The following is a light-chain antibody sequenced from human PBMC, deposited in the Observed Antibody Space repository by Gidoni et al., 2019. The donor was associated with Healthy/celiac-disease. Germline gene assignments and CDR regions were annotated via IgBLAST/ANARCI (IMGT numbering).Light chain of an antibody. CDR2: AAS. J-gene: IGKJ4*01. CDR3: QQSYSTPPLT. Sequence: IQMTHSPSSLSASVGYRVTITCRASQSISSYLNWYQQKPGKDPKLLIYAASSLQSGVPSRFSGSGSGTDFTLTISSLPPEDFATYYCQQSYSTPPLTFGGGTKVEIK. CDR1: QSISSY. V-gene: IGKV1-39*01.